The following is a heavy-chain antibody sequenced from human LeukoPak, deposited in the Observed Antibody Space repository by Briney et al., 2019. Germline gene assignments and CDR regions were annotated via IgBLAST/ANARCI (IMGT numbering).Heavy chain of an antibody. CDR2: IYSGGKT. D-gene: IGHD6-13*01. Sequence: GGSLRLSCAASGFTVTTKTMSWVRQAPGKGLEWVSDIYSGGKTDYRDSVTGRFTIYKDTSKNTLYLQMNSLTVEDTAVYYCARDLQQLVQRSGSWGQGTLVTVSS. CDR1: GFTVTTKT. CDR3: ARDLQQLVQRSGS. J-gene: IGHJ5*02. V-gene: IGHV3-53*01.